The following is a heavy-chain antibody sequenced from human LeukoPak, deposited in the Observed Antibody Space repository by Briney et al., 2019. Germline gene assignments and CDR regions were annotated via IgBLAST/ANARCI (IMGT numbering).Heavy chain of an antibody. CDR2: VYPGGSDT. Sequence: GESLKISCKGSGYSFTSYWIGWVRQMPGKGLEWMGIVYPGGSDTRYSPSFQGQVTISADKSISTAYLQWSSLKASDTAIYYCARACSTTGCSTGDAFDIWGQGTMVTVSS. CDR1: GYSFTSYW. CDR3: ARACSTTGCSTGDAFDI. D-gene: IGHD2-2*01. J-gene: IGHJ3*02. V-gene: IGHV5-51*01.